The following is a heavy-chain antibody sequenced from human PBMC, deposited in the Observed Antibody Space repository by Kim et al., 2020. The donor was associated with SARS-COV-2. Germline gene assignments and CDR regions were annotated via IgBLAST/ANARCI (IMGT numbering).Heavy chain of an antibody. Sequence: SQTLSLTCAISGDSVSSSSAAWNWIRQSPSRGLEWLGRTYYRSNWYNDYAVSVKSRITINPDTSKNQFSLHLNSVTPDDTAVFYCARATAPDDGASYYDDYYYYGLDVWGQGTTVTVSS. CDR1: GDSVSSSSAA. J-gene: IGHJ6*02. D-gene: IGHD4-4*01. CDR3: ARATAPDDGASYYDDYYYYGLDV. V-gene: IGHV6-1*01. CDR2: TYYRSNWYN.